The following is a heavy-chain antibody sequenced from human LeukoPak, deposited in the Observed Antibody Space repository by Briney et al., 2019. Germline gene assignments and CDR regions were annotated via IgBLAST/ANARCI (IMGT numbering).Heavy chain of an antibody. V-gene: IGHV3-74*01. CDR2: INADGSTT. D-gene: IGHD1-14*01. Sequence: GGSLRLSCAASGFTFGNSWVHWVRQAPGQGLVWVSLINADGSTTTYADSVKGRFTISRDNARNTLSLQMNSLTIEDTAVYYCVVVVEPPDSDGFDVWGQGTMITVSS. CDR1: GFTFGNSW. CDR3: VVVVEPPDSDGFDV. J-gene: IGHJ3*01.